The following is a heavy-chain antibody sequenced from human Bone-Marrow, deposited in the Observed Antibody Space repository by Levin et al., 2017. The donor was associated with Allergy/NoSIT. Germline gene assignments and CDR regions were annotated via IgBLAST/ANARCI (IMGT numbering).Heavy chain of an antibody. CDR1: GFSVRSPDYW. CDR3: ATGYSYGSPYSSGRYQLDL. D-gene: IGHD5-18*01. CDR2: GFYSGTT. J-gene: IGHJ5*02. Sequence: PSGTLSLTCTVSGFSVRSPDYWWSWVRQPPGKGLEWIGYGFYSGTTYYKSSLSRRVRISVDTSKNTFSLKMWSVTAADTAVYYCATGYSYGSPYSSGRYQLDLWGQGILVPVSS. V-gene: IGHV4-30-4*01.